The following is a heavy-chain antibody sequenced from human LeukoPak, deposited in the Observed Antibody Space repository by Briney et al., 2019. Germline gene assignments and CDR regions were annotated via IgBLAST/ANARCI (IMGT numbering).Heavy chain of an antibody. Sequence: GASVKVSCKASGYTFTGYYMHWVRQAPGQGLEWMGSINTNSGGTNYAQKFQGRVTMTRDTSISTAYMELSSLRSEDTAVYYCALLSYYGSGVRYYFDYWGQGTLVTVSS. CDR2: INTNSGGT. CDR3: ALLSYYGSGVRYYFDY. J-gene: IGHJ4*02. D-gene: IGHD3-10*01. CDR1: GYTFTGYY. V-gene: IGHV1-2*02.